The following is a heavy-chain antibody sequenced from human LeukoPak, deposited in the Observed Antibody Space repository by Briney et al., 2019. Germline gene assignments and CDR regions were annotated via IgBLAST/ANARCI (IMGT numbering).Heavy chain of an antibody. CDR3: ARNLGYCSGGSYYYGDDYYYYMDV. J-gene: IGHJ6*03. CDR2: ISAYNGNT. V-gene: IGHV1-18*01. D-gene: IGHD2-15*01. Sequence: AASVKVSCKASGYTFTSYGISWVRQAPGQGLEWMGWISAYNGNTNYAQKLQGRVTMTTDTSTSTAYMELRSLRSEDTAVYYCARNLGYCSGGSYYYGDDYYYYMDVWGKGTTVTVSS. CDR1: GYTFTSYG.